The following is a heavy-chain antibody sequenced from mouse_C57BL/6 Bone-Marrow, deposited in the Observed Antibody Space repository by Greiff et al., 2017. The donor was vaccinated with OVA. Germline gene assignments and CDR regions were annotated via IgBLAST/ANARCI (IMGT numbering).Heavy chain of an antibody. D-gene: IGHD2-3*01. V-gene: IGHV1-82*01. CDR1: GYAFSSSW. CDR3: ARDDGYPYYYAMDY. CDR2: IYPGDGDT. J-gene: IGHJ4*01. Sequence: VQLQESGPELVKPGASVKISCKASGYAFSSSWMTWVKQRPGKGLEWIGRIYPGDGDTNYNGKFKGQATLNAVKSNSPAYLQLSSLTSEDAAVYFCARDDGYPYYYAMDYWGQGTSVTVSS.